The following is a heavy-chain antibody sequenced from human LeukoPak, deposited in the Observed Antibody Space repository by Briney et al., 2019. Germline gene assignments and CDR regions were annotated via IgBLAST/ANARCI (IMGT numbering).Heavy chain of an antibody. D-gene: IGHD2-21*01. CDR2: IYYSGST. J-gene: IGHJ4*02. V-gene: IGHV4-59*01. Sequence: SETLSLTCIVSVCSISSYYWSWIRQPPGKGLEWIGYIYYSGSTNYNPSLKSRVTISVDTSKNQFSLKLSSVTAEDTAVYYCTSLARSHYCDYWGQGTLVTVSS. CDR1: VCSISSYY. CDR3: TSLARSHYCDY.